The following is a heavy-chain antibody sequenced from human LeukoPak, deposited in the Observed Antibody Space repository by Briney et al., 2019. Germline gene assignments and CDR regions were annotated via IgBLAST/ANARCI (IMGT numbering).Heavy chain of an antibody. J-gene: IGHJ4*02. CDR3: ARHQRTPETTDY. CDR2: IYYSGST. Sequence: PSETLSLTCTVSGGSISSSSYYWGWIRQPPGKGLEWIGSIYYSGSTYYNPSLKSRVTISVDTSKSQFSLKLSSVTAADTAVYYCARHQRTPETTDYWGQGTLVTVSS. CDR1: GGSISSSSYY. V-gene: IGHV4-39*01. D-gene: IGHD1-14*01.